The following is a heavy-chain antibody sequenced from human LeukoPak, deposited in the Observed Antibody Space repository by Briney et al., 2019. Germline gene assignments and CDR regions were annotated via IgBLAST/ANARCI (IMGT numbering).Heavy chain of an antibody. CDR2: INGDESEK. CDR3: ARADFRSVDS. V-gene: IGHV3-7*01. D-gene: IGHD3-3*01. J-gene: IGHJ4*02. Sequence: PGGSLRLSCVVSGFTFSSYWMSWVRQAPGKGLEWVANINGDESEKYYVDSVKGRFTISRDNAKNSLYLQMNSLRGEDTSVYYCARADFRSVDSWGQGTLVTVSS. CDR1: GFTFSSYW.